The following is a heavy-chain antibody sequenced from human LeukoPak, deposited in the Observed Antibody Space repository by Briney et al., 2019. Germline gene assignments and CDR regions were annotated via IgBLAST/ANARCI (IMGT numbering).Heavy chain of an antibody. CDR1: GYTFTGYY. Sequence: ASVKVSCKASGYTFTGYYMHWVRQAPGQGLEWMGRINPNSGGTNYAQKFQGRVTITRDTSISTASMELSRLRSDDTAVYYCARDPPDAIAVAGIDYWGQGTLVTVSS. CDR2: INPNSGGT. CDR3: ARDPPDAIAVAGIDY. D-gene: IGHD6-19*01. V-gene: IGHV1-2*06. J-gene: IGHJ4*02.